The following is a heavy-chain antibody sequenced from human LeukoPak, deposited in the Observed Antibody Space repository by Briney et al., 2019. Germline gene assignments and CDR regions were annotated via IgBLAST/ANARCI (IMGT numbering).Heavy chain of an antibody. D-gene: IGHD3-22*01. CDR2: ISANGGRT. CDR3: AREDSSGYYPIEY. CDR1: GCTFRNFA. V-gene: IGHV3-64*01. Sequence: GGSLRLSCAASGCTFRNFAMHWVRQAPEKGLEYVSAISANGGRTFYANSVKGRFTISRDNSKSTLYLQMGDLRAEDMAVYYCAREDSSGYYPIEYWGQGTLVTVSS. J-gene: IGHJ4*02.